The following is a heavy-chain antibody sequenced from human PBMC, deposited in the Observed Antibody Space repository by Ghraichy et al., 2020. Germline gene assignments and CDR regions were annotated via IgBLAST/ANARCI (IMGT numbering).Heavy chain of an antibody. CDR1: GFTFSSYW. CDR3: AIDGSGYDHDFDS. Sequence: GGSLRLSCAASGFTFSSYWMHWVRQAPGKGLVWVSSIYNSGSSTRYADSVKGRFTISRDNGKNTLYLQMNSLSAEDTAVYYCAIDGSGYDHDFDSWGQGTLVTVSS. D-gene: IGHD5-12*01. CDR2: IYNSGSST. V-gene: IGHV3-74*01. J-gene: IGHJ4*02.